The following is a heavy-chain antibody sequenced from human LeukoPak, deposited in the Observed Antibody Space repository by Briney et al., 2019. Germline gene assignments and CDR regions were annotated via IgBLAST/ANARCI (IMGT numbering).Heavy chain of an antibody. CDR2: IYYSGSI. D-gene: IGHD1-26*01. V-gene: IGHV4-39*07. Sequence: SETLSLTCTVSGGSISSSSYYWGWLRQPPGKGLEWIGSIYYSGSIYYNPSLKSRVTISVDTSKNQFSLKLSSVSAADTAVYYCARDRGIVGATSAIRFDYWGQGALVTVSS. CDR1: GGSISSSSYY. CDR3: ARDRGIVGATSAIRFDY. J-gene: IGHJ4*02.